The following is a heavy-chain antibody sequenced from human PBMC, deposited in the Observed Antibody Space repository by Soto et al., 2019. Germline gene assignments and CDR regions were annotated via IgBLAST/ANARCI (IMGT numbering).Heavy chain of an antibody. D-gene: IGHD1-7*01. Sequence: VQLVQSGAELKKPVASVKVSCKASVYTFTSYGISWVRQAPGQGLEWLGWISSYNGNTNYAQKLQGRVTMTTDTSTSTAYRELRSLRSDDTAVYYCARIPRNNWNYVFYFDYWGQGTLVTVSS. CDR2: ISSYNGNT. J-gene: IGHJ4*02. CDR3: ARIPRNNWNYVFYFDY. CDR1: VYTFTSYG. V-gene: IGHV1-18*01.